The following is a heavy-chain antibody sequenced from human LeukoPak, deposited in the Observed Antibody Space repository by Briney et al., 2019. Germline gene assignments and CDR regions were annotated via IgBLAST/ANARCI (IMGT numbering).Heavy chain of an antibody. CDR2: ISGSGTTT. CDR3: AKPLSAASGTDFHY. J-gene: IGHJ4*02. CDR1: GFTFRSYA. D-gene: IGHD6-13*01. V-gene: IGHV3-23*01. Sequence: PGGSLRLSCAASGFTFRSYAMSWVRQAPGKGLDWVSAISGSGTTTYYADSVKGRFTIFRDISKNTLYLQMNSLRAEDTAVYYCAKPLSAASGTDFHYWGQGTLVTVSS.